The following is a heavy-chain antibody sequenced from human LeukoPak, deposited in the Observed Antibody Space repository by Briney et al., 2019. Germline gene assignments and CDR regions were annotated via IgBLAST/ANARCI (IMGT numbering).Heavy chain of an antibody. J-gene: IGHJ4*02. CDR1: GFSLSDTW. CDR3: TTYGNYGDLTN. Sequence: GRSLRLSCAASGFSLSDTWMTWVRQAAGKGLECVGLIRSKTDGETTDYAAPVKGRFTISRDDSGNTLYLQMNSLKSEDTAVYYCTTYGNYGDLTNWGQGTLVTVSS. V-gene: IGHV3-15*01. D-gene: IGHD4-17*01. CDR2: IRSKTDGETT.